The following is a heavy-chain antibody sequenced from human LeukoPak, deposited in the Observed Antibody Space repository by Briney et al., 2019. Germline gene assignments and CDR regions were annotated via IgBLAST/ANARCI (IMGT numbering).Heavy chain of an antibody. CDR3: ARGRDDNSNYVVWFDP. D-gene: IGHD4-11*01. Sequence: SETLSLTCTVSGGSISSGGYYWSWIRQHPGKGLEWIGYIYYSGSTYYNPSLKSRVTISVDTSKNQFSLKLSSVTAADTAVYYCARGRDDNSNYVVWFDPWGQGTLVTVSS. V-gene: IGHV4-31*03. J-gene: IGHJ5*02. CDR2: IYYSGST. CDR1: GGSISSGGYY.